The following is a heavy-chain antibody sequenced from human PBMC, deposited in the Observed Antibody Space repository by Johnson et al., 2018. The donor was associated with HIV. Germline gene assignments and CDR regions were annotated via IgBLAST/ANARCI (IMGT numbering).Heavy chain of an antibody. V-gene: IGHV3-7*01. CDR1: GFTFSSYW. CDR3: ARDRPTGLIAVAGRNAFDI. D-gene: IGHD6-19*01. CDR2: ITQDGSEK. J-gene: IGHJ3*02. Sequence: VQLVESGGGLVQPGGSLRLSCAASGFTFSSYWMSWVRQAPGKGLAWVANITQDGSEKYYVDSVKGRFTISRDNAKNSLYLQMNSLRDEETAVYYCARDRPTGLIAVAGRNAFDIWGQGTMVTV.